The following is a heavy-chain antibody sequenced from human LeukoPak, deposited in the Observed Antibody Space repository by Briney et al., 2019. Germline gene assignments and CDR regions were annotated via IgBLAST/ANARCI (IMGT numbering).Heavy chain of an antibody. J-gene: IGHJ4*02. V-gene: IGHV4-34*01. CDR1: SGSLRGYY. D-gene: IGHD2-21*02. Sequence: PSETLSLTCTVYSGSLRGYYWSWIRQPPGKGREWIGEINHSGSTNYNPSLKSRLPISMDMSKNQFSLELSSVTAADTAIYYCARCDLGGDCYSPDYWGQGTLVTVSS. CDR3: ARCDLGGDCYSPDY. CDR2: INHSGST.